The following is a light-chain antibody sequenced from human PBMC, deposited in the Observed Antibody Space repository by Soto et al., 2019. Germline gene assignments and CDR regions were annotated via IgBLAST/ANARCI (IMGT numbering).Light chain of an antibody. CDR3: YSYTSSSTYV. Sequence: QSVLTQPPSVSGSPGQSVTISCTGTSSDVGSYNRVSWYKQPPGAAPKLVIYEVIYRPSGVPDRFSGSKSGNTASLTISGLQAEDEADFYCYSYTSSSTYVFGTGTKVTVL. CDR2: EVI. J-gene: IGLJ1*01. CDR1: SSDVGSYNR. V-gene: IGLV2-18*02.